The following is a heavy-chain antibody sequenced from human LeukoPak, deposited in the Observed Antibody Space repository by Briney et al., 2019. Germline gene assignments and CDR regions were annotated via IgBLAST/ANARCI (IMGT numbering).Heavy chain of an antibody. CDR1: GGSLNSYF. CDR2: IYYTGST. Sequence: SETLSLTCTVSGGSLNSYFWSWIRQPPGKGLEWNGYIYYTGSTNCNPSLKSRVTISLDTSKNQFSLKLKSVTAADTAVYYCARLLETYEGTRLDHWGQGTLVTVSS. J-gene: IGHJ4*02. D-gene: IGHD3-3*01. CDR3: ARLLETYEGTRLDH. V-gene: IGHV4-59*08.